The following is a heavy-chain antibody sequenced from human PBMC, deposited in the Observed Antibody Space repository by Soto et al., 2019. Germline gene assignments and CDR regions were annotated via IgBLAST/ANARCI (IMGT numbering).Heavy chain of an antibody. CDR2: INPNSGGT. V-gene: IGHV1-2*04. J-gene: IGHJ4*02. Sequence: ASVKVSCKASGYTFTGYYMHWVRQAPGQGLEWMGWINPNSGGTNYAQKFQGWVTMTRDTSISTAYMELRSLRSDDTAVYYCARDAAVGLFDYWGQGTLVTSPQ. CDR3: ARDAAVGLFDY. D-gene: IGHD1-26*01. CDR1: GYTFTGYY.